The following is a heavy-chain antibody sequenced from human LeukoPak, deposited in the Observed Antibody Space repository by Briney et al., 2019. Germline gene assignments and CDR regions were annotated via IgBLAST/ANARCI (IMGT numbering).Heavy chain of an antibody. CDR1: GYSFTAYY. CDR3: VRWGSGWFYNSLVP. Sequence: ASVKVSCKASGYSFTAYYIFWVRQAPGQGLEWMGWIKPSSGDAKSAQKFQDRVTITRDSSINTVYMEVTRLTSDDTALYYCVRWGSGWFYNSLVPWGEGTLVTVSS. J-gene: IGHJ5*02. V-gene: IGHV1-2*02. D-gene: IGHD6-19*01. CDR2: IKPSSGDA.